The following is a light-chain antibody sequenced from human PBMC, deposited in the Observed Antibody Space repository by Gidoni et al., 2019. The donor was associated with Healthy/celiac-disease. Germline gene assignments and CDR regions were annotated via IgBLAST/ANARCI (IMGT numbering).Light chain of an antibody. CDR3: QQYNSYLFT. CDR2: KAS. CDR1: HSISSW. V-gene: IGKV1-5*03. J-gene: IGKJ3*01. Sequence: DIQLPQSPSTLSASVGDRVTITCRASHSISSWLAWYQQKPGKAPKLLIYKASSLESGVPSRFSGSGSGTEFTVTISSLQPDDFATYYCQQYNSYLFTFGPGTKVDIK.